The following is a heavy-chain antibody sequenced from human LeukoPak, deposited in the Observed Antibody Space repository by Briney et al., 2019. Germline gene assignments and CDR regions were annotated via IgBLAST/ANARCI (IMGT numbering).Heavy chain of an antibody. D-gene: IGHD1-7*01. CDR2: IYYGGST. CDR1: GGSISSYY. V-gene: IGHV4-59*01. CDR3: ARAGELTSQQFDY. Sequence: SETLSLTCTVSGGSISSYYWSWIRQPPGKGLEWIGYIYYGGSTNYNPSLKSRVTISVDTSKNQFSLKLSSVTAADTAVYYCARAGELTSQQFDYWGQGTLVTVSS. J-gene: IGHJ4*02.